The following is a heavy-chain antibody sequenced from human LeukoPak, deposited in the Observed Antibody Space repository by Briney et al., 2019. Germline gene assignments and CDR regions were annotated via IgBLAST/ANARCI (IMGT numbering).Heavy chain of an antibody. CDR2: IWYDGSNK. Sequence: GGSLRLSCAASGFTFSSYGMHWVRQAPGKGLEWVAVIWYDGSNKYYADSVKGRFTISRDSSKNTLYLQMNSLRAEDTAVYYRARDRAGKAGDDYWGQGTLVTVSS. CDR1: GFTFSSYG. D-gene: IGHD6-19*01. CDR3: ARDRAGKAGDDY. V-gene: IGHV3-33*01. J-gene: IGHJ4*02.